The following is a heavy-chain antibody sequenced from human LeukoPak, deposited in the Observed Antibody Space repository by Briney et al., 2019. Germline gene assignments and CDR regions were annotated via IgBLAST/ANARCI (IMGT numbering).Heavy chain of an antibody. Sequence: PSETLSLTCIVSGGPISNSSYYWGWIRQPPGKGLEWIGSIYYSGSAYYNPSLKSRVTISVDTSKSQFSLKLTSVTAADTAVYYCARHWVVTPNYWGQGTLVTVSS. V-gene: IGHV4-39*01. CDR3: ARHWVVTPNY. CDR1: GGPISNSSYY. CDR2: IYYSGSA. D-gene: IGHD4-23*01. J-gene: IGHJ4*02.